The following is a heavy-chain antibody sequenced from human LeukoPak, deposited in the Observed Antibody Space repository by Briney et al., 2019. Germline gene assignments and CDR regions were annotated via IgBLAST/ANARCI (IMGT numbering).Heavy chain of an antibody. CDR3: ARGRWELEDYYYYYGMDV. CDR1: GGSISSGGYY. Sequence: PSETLSLTCTVSGGSISSGGYYWSWIRQPPGKGLEWIGYIYHSGSTYYNPSLKSRVTISVDTSKNQFSLKLSSVTAADTAVYYCARGRWELEDYYYYYGMDVWGQGTTVTVSS. D-gene: IGHD1-26*01. V-gene: IGHV4-61*08. CDR2: IYHSGST. J-gene: IGHJ6*02.